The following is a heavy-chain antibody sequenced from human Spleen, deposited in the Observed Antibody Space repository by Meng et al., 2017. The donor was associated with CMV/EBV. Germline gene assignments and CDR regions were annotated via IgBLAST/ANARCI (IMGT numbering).Heavy chain of an antibody. V-gene: IGHV1-18*01. CDR2: ISGYNGYT. Sequence: GSVKVSCKASGYTFSDYGISWVRQAPGQGLEWMGWISGYNGYTNYAQKIQGRVSMTTDTYTSTAYMELRSLRSDDTALYYCARDRERYCTTTSCQDAFDIWGQGTMVTVSS. CDR1: GYTFSDYG. J-gene: IGHJ3*02. CDR3: ARDRERYCTTTSCQDAFDI. D-gene: IGHD2-2*01.